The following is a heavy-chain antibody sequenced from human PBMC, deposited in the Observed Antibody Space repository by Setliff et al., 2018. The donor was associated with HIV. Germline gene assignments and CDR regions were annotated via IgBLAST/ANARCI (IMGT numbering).Heavy chain of an antibody. J-gene: IGHJ4*02. CDR2: IYYSGSA. CDR3: ASQVTGYHDFWSGYLGYFDY. CDR1: GGSISSNIYF. D-gene: IGHD3-3*01. V-gene: IGHV4-39*01. Sequence: SETLSLTCTVSGGSISSNIYFWGWIRQPPGKGLEWIGSIYYSGSAYYNSSLRSRLTISVDASKDQFSLKLKSVTAADTAVYYCASQVTGYHDFWSGYLGYFDYWGQGLLVTISS.